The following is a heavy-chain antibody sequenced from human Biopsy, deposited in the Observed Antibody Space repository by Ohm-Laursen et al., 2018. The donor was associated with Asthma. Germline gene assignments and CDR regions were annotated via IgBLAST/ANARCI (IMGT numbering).Heavy chain of an antibody. CDR3: ARHWDWGSFFDY. V-gene: IGHV4-39*01. CDR2: ISYTGSA. Sequence: LACTVSGGSMSSSSYYWGWIRQPPGKGLEWMGSISYTGSAYHNPSLKSRVTISVNTSKNHFSLKLSDVTAADTAVYYCARHWDWGSFFDYWGQGTPVTVSS. D-gene: IGHD7-27*01. J-gene: IGHJ4*02. CDR1: GGSMSSSSYY.